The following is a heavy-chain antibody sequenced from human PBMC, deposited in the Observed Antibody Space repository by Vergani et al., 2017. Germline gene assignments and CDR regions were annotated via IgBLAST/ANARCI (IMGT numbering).Heavy chain of an antibody. D-gene: IGHD5-12*01. CDR1: GFTFNHYA. J-gene: IGHJ6*02. Sequence: EVQLLESGGDLVQPGGSLRLSCAASGFTFNHYAMNWVRQAPWTGLEWVSGISGSGGSTYYAGSVQGRFTISRDSSKNTLYLQMNSLSAGDTAVYYCAKANPRNSGYEYLDYYHAMDVWGQGTTVTVSS. CDR3: AKANPRNSGYEYLDYYHAMDV. V-gene: IGHV3-23*01. CDR2: ISGSGGST.